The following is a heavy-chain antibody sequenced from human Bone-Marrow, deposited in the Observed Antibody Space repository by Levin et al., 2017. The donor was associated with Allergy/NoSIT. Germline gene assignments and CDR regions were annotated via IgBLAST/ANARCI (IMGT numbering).Heavy chain of an antibody. J-gene: IGHJ4*02. D-gene: IGHD6-19*01. CDR1: GGAVNSGSYF. CDR2: RSYMGGA. V-gene: IGHV4-61*01. CDR3: ARVGGGGVAVTFFDF. Sequence: SETLSLTCTVSGGAVNSGSYFWSWLRQPPGKGLEWIGHRSYMGGANYNSSLKSRVTISVDTSKNQISLKTNSVTAAATAVYFCARVGGGGVAVTFFDFWGQGAPVTVSS.